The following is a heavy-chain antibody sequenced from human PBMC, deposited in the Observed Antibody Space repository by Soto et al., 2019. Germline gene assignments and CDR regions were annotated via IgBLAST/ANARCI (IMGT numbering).Heavy chain of an antibody. CDR3: TRLISAAQDY. V-gene: IGHV3-73*01. Sequence: EVLLVESGGGLVQPGGSLKLSCEASGFVFKDSSIHWVRQASGKGLEWVGRIRDRAYNYATAYAASVKGRFTISRDDSNNKAYLQMDSLKTEDTAIYYCTRLISAAQDYWGQGTPVTVSS. CDR1: GFVFKDSS. D-gene: IGHD3-10*01. CDR2: IRDRAYNYAT. J-gene: IGHJ4*02.